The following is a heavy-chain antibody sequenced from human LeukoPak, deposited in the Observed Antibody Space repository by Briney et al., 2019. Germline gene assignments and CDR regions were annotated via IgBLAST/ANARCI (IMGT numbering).Heavy chain of an antibody. CDR1: GFTFSSYD. V-gene: IGHV3-13*01. D-gene: IGHD5-18*01. Sequence: PGGSLRLSCAASGFTFSSYDMHWVRQATGKGLEWVSAIGTAGDTYYPGSVKGRFTISRDNSKNTLYLQMNSLRAEDTAVYYCAREIVDTAMVHFDYWGQGTLVTVSS. CDR3: AREIVDTAMVHFDY. CDR2: IGTAGDT. J-gene: IGHJ4*02.